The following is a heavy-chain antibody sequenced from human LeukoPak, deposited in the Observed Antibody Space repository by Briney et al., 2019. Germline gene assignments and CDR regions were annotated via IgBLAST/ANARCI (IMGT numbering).Heavy chain of an antibody. Sequence: GGSLRLSCAASGFSFSSYAMSWVRQAPGKGPEWVSGISDSGDTTWDADSVKGRFTISRDNYKNTVYLQMNSLRAEDTAVYYCAKNSNWETDYWGQGTLVTVSS. CDR3: AKNSNWETDY. J-gene: IGHJ4*02. D-gene: IGHD1-26*01. CDR2: ISDSGDTT. CDR1: GFSFSSYA. V-gene: IGHV3-23*01.